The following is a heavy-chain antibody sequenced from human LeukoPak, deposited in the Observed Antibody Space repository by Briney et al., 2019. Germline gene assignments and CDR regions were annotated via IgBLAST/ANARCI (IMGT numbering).Heavy chain of an antibody. D-gene: IGHD6-19*01. CDR2: IIPIFGTA. V-gene: IGHV1-69*13. J-gene: IGHJ4*02. Sequence: ASVKVSCTASGGTFSSYAISWVRQAPGQGLEWMGGIIPIFGTANYAQKFQGRVTITADESTSTAYMELSSLRSEDTAVYYCARAREYSSGFDYWGQGTLVTVSS. CDR1: GGTFSSYA. CDR3: ARAREYSSGFDY.